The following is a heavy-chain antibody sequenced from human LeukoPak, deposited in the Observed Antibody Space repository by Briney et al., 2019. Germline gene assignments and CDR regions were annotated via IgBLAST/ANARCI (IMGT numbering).Heavy chain of an antibody. Sequence: SQTLSLTCTVSGGSIDTAGYFWSWIRQHPGEGLEWIGDIRYSVRTYYNPSLKSRVTISLDTSKNQFSLKLSSVTVADTAVYYCARDRAVVTAVGGRYYGMDVWGQGTTVTVSS. D-gene: IGHD2-21*02. CDR2: IRYSVRT. CDR1: GGSIDTAGYF. CDR3: ARDRAVVTAVGGRYYGMDV. J-gene: IGHJ6*02. V-gene: IGHV4-31*03.